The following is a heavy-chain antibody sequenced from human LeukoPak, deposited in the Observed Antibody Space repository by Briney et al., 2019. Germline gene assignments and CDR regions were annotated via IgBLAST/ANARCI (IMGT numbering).Heavy chain of an antibody. J-gene: IGHJ2*01. V-gene: IGHV4-39*01. D-gene: IGHD4-17*01. CDR2: ISYTGST. Sequence: SETLSLTCTVSGGSISSSSYYWGWIRQPPGKGLEWIASISYTGSTYYNPSLKSQVTISVDTSKNQFSLKLSSVTAADTAVYSCARLPSTVTTFWYFDLWGRGTLVTVSS. CDR1: GGSISSSSYY. CDR3: ARLPSTVTTFWYFDL.